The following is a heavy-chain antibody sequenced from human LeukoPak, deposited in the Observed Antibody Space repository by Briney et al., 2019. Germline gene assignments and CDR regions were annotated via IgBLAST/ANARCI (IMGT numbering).Heavy chain of an antibody. CDR3: AKDRWYSSSRDWFDP. J-gene: IGHJ5*02. D-gene: IGHD6-13*01. V-gene: IGHV3-23*01. CDR2: ISGSGGST. CDR1: GFTFSSYG. Sequence: GGTLRLSCAASGFTFSSYGMSWVRQAPGKGLEWVSAISGSGGSTYYADSVKGRFTISRDNSKNTLYLQMNSLRAEDTAVYYCAKDRWYSSSRDWFDPWGQGTLVTVSS.